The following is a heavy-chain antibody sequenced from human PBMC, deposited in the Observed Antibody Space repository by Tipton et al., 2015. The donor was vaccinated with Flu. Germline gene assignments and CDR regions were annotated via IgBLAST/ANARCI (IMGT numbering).Heavy chain of an antibody. CDR1: GGSISSRTDY. V-gene: IGHV4-39*01. J-gene: IGHJ5*02. CDR2: AFYRGSP. Sequence: TLSLTCTVSGGSISSRTDYWVWIRQPPGKRLEWIGSAFYRGSPTRNPSLKSRVTISVDMSNNQFSLRLSSVTGEDTAVYYCARRDFSNYVSDPKNWFDPWGQGTLVTVSS. D-gene: IGHD4-11*01. CDR3: ARRDFSNYVSDPKNWFDP.